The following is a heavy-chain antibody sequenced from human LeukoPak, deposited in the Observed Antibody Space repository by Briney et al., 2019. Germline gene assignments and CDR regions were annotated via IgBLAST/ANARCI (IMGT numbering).Heavy chain of an antibody. Sequence: GASVKVSCKASGYTFTSYGISWVRQAPGRGLEWMGIINPSGGSTSYAQKFQGRVTMTRDMSTSTVYMELSSLRSEDTAVYYCARGTVGNYWGQGTLVTVSS. CDR3: ARGTVGNY. V-gene: IGHV1-46*01. D-gene: IGHD4-17*01. CDR2: INPSGGST. J-gene: IGHJ4*02. CDR1: GYTFTSYG.